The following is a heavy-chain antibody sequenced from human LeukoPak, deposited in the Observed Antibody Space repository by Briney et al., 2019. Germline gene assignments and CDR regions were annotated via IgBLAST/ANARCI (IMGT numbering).Heavy chain of an antibody. CDR1: EFTFSSYG. J-gene: IGHJ4*02. D-gene: IGHD4-17*01. Sequence: GGSLRLSCAASEFTFSSYGMHWVRQAPGKGLEGVAFIRYDGGNKYYADSVKGRFTISRDNSKNTLYLQMNSLRAEDAAVYYCAKEIWPTVTIPGWTYFDYWGQGTLVTVSS. CDR3: AKEIWPTVTIPGWTYFDY. V-gene: IGHV3-30*02. CDR2: IRYDGGNK.